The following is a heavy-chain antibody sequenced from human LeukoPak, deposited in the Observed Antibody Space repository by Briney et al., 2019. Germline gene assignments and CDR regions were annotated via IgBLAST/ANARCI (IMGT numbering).Heavy chain of an antibody. D-gene: IGHD6-6*01. Sequence: PGGSLRLSCAASGFTFSTYSMNWVRQAPGKGLEWVSSISSSSSYIYYADSVEGRFTISRDNAKNSLYLQMNSLRAEDTAVYYCARAHSSIVARGVGWFDPWGQGTLVTVSS. V-gene: IGHV3-21*01. J-gene: IGHJ5*02. CDR3: ARAHSSIVARGVGWFDP. CDR2: ISSSSSYI. CDR1: GFTFSTYS.